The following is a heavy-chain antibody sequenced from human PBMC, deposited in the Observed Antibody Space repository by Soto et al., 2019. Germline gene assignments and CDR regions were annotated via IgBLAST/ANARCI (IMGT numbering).Heavy chain of an antibody. CDR2: IYWDDDK. CDR1: GFSLSTSGVG. CDR3: ARVPAAAIVGEYYFDY. V-gene: IGHV2-5*02. Sequence: QITLKESGPTLVKPTQTLTLTCTFSGFSLSTSGVGVGWIRQPPGKALEWLALIYWDDDKRYSPSLKSRLTITEDTSKNQVVLTMTNMDPVDIATYYCARVPAAAIVGEYYFDYWGQGTLVTVSS. J-gene: IGHJ4*02. D-gene: IGHD2-2*01.